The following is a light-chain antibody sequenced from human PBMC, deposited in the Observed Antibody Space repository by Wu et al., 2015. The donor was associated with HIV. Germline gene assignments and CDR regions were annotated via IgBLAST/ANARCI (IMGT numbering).Light chain of an antibody. V-gene: IGKV3D-15*01. J-gene: IGKJ4*01. CDR3: QQYDNWPPLT. CDR1: QSVSRF. Sequence: EIVLTQSPDTLSASPGERATLSCRASQSVSRFLAWYQHKPGQAPRVLIYDTSNRAAGIPTRFSGSGSGTEFTLTISSLQSEDLAVYYCQQYDNWPPLTFGGGTKVEIK. CDR2: DTS.